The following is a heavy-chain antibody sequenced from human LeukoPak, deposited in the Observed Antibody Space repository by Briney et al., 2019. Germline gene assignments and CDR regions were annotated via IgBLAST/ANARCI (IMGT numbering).Heavy chain of an antibody. Sequence: GGSLGLSCAASGFTFSSYGMSWVRQAPGKGLVWVSAISGSGYTTYYADSVKGRFTISRDNSKNTLHLQMNSLRAEDTAVYYCAKMDGKRFDYWGQGTLVTVSS. V-gene: IGHV3-23*01. CDR1: GFTFSSYG. CDR2: ISGSGYTT. CDR3: AKMDGKRFDY. D-gene: IGHD3/OR15-3a*01. J-gene: IGHJ4*02.